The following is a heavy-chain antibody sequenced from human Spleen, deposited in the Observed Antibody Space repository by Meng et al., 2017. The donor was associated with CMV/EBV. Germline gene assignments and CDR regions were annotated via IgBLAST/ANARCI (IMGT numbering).Heavy chain of an antibody. CDR1: GFTFSSYG. CDR2: IRYDGSNK. J-gene: IGHJ4*02. CDR3: ARHAGEPLDY. V-gene: IGHV3-30*02. D-gene: IGHD1-14*01. Sequence: QVQLVESGXXXXXAXGSXRLSCAASGFTFSSYGMHWVRQAPGKGLEWVAFIRYDGSNKYYADSVKGRFTISRDNAKNTLYLQMNSLRAEDTAVYYCARHAGEPLDYWGQGALVTVSS.